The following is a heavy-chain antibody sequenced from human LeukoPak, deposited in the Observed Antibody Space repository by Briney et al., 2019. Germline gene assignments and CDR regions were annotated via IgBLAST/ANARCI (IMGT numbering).Heavy chain of an antibody. J-gene: IGHJ6*03. CDR3: ARVAYSSSWYNSYYYYMDV. Sequence: SETLSLTCTVSGGSISSHYWSWIRQPPGKGLEWIGYIYYSGSTNYNPSLKSRVTISVDTSKNQFSLKLSPVTAADTAVYYCARVAYSSSWYNSYYYYMDVWGKGTTVTVSS. CDR2: IYYSGST. D-gene: IGHD6-13*01. V-gene: IGHV4-59*11. CDR1: GGSISSHY.